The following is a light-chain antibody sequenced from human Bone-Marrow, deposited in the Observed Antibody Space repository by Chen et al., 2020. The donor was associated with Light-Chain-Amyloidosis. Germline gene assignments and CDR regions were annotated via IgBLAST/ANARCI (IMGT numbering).Light chain of an antibody. CDR3: AAWEDSLNRMV. V-gene: IGLV1-44*01. CDR2: SNN. Sequence: QSVLTQPPSASGTPGQRVTISCSGSSSNIGTNTVNWYQQLPGTAPKLLIYSNNQRPSGGTERFWGSRYGTSGSMGNSVGQYEDEADYEGAAWEDSLNRMVFGGGITLTV. CDR1: SSNIGTNT. J-gene: IGLJ2*01.